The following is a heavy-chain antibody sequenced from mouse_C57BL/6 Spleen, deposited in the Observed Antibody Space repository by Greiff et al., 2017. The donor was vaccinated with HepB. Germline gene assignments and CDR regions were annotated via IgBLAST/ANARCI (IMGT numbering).Heavy chain of an antibody. V-gene: IGHV1-76*01. CDR3: ARRHYGSSGGYAMDY. Sequence: QVQLQQSGAELVRPGASVKLSCKASGYTFTDYYINWVKQRPGQGLEWIARIYPGSGNTYYNEKFKGKATLTAEKSSSTAYMQLSSLTSEDSAVYFCARRHYGSSGGYAMDYWGQGTSVTVSS. J-gene: IGHJ4*01. D-gene: IGHD1-1*01. CDR2: IYPGSGNT. CDR1: GYTFTDYY.